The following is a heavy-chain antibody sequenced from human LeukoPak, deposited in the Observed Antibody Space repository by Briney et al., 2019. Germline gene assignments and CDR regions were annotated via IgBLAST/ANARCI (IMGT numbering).Heavy chain of an antibody. V-gene: IGHV3-74*01. Sequence: GGSLRLSCAASGNYWMHWVRQAPGKGLVWVSHINSDGSWSSYADSVKGRFTISKDNAKNTVYLQMNSLRAEDTAVYYCVSFYETYWGRGTLVTVSS. CDR1: GNYW. CDR3: VSFYETY. J-gene: IGHJ4*02. CDR2: INSDGSWS. D-gene: IGHD2/OR15-2a*01.